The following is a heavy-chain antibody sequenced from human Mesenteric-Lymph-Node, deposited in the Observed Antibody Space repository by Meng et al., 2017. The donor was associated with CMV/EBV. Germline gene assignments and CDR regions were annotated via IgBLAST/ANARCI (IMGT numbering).Heavy chain of an antibody. Sequence: GGSLRLSCAASGFTFSSYAMSWVRQAPGKGLEWVSAISGSGGSTYYADSVKGRFTISRDNSKNTLYLQMNSLRAEDTAVYYCAKTPPFIYGFGAYFDYWAQGTLVTVSS. CDR3: AKTPPFIYGFGAYFDY. CDR1: GFTFSSYA. D-gene: IGHD3-10*01. V-gene: IGHV3-23*01. CDR2: ISGSGGST. J-gene: IGHJ4*02.